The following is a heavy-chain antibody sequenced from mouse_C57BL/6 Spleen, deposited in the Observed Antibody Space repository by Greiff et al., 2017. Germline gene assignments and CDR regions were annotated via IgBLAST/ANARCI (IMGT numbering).Heavy chain of an antibody. CDR2: ISDGGSYT. CDR3: ARDGYDYDSSFAD. Sequence: EVQLVESGGGLVKPGGSLKLSCAASGFTFSSYAMSWVRQTPEKRLEWVATISDGGSYTYYPDNVKGRVTISRDNAKNNRYLQMSHLKSEDTAMYDCARDGYDYDSSFADWGQGTLVTVSA. D-gene: IGHD2-4*01. J-gene: IGHJ3*01. V-gene: IGHV5-4*01. CDR1: GFTFSSYA.